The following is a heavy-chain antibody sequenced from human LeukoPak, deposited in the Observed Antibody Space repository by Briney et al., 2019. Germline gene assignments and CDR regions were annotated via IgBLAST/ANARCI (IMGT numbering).Heavy chain of an antibody. CDR3: ARWGFGYYDSSALRTSYGMDV. J-gene: IGHJ6*02. CDR2: IWSDGNNK. Sequence: GGSLRLSCAASGFTFSSYAMHWVCQAPGKGLEWVAIIWSDGNNKYYADSVKGRFTISRDNSKNTMYLEMNSLRAEDTAVYYCARWGFGYYDSSALRTSYGMDVWGQGTTVTVSS. CDR1: GFTFSSYA. D-gene: IGHD3-22*01. V-gene: IGHV3-33*01.